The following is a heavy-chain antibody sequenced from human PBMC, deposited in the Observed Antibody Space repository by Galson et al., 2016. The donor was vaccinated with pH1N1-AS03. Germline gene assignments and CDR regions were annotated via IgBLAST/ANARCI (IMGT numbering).Heavy chain of an antibody. CDR1: GFTFSIYG. J-gene: IGHJ6*02. V-gene: IGHV3-33*05. CDR2: ISYDGDYQ. Sequence: SLRLSCAASGFTFSIYGLHWVRQAPGKGLEWVALISYDGDYQYYAESVKGRFTISRDNSKNTLYLQMNSLRAEDTAGYYCARVPYSYGMDVWGQGTTVTVSS. CDR3: ARVPYSYGMDV.